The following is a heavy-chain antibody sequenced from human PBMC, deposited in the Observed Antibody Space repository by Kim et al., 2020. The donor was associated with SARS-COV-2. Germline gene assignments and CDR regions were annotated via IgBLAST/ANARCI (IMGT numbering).Heavy chain of an antibody. D-gene: IGHD1-26*01. Sequence: GGSTYYADSVKGRFTISRDNSKNTLYLQMNSLRAEDTAVYYCAKGGATKAWGQGTLVTVSS. CDR2: GGST. CDR3: AKGGATKA. V-gene: IGHV3-23*01. J-gene: IGHJ5*02.